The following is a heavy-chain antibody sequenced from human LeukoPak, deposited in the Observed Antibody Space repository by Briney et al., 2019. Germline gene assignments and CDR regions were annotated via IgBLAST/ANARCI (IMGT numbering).Heavy chain of an antibody. CDR3: ARVGGDHSTGHYSVDY. Sequence: KSSETLSLTCAVSGYSITSTYWWGWIRQTPGTGLEWIGSLHHSGSTSYSPSLKSRVTISADTSKNQFSLRLSSVTAADTAVCYCARVGGDHSTGHYSVDYWGQGTLVTVSS. J-gene: IGHJ4*02. D-gene: IGHD3-22*01. V-gene: IGHV4-38-2*01. CDR1: GYSITSTYW. CDR2: LHHSGST.